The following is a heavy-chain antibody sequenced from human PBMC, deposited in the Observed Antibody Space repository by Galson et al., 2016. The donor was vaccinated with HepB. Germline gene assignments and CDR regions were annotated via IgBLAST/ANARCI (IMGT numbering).Heavy chain of an antibody. J-gene: IGHJ6*02. D-gene: IGHD4-17*01. V-gene: IGHV3-23*01. Sequence: SLRLSCAASGFTFSSYPMVWVRQAPGKRPEAVSGISDNADRTYYIDSVKGRFTISRDNANNMLYLQIDNLRVDDTAVFYCAKVLSVTRHYWYGMHVWGRGTTVIVSS. CDR3: AKVLSVTRHYWYGMHV. CDR1: GFTFSSYP. CDR2: ISDNADRT.